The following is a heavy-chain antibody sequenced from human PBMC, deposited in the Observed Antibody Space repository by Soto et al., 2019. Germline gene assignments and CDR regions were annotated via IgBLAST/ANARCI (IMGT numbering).Heavy chain of an antibody. Sequence: ASVKVSCKTSGYIFTSYYIHWVRQAPGQGLEWMGIINPSGGTTTYAQKFQGRVTMTRDTSTSTVYMELSSLRSEDTAVYYCARGPATAPDSYWGLGTLVTVSS. CDR2: INPSGGTT. J-gene: IGHJ4*02. V-gene: IGHV1-46*01. CDR3: ARGPATAPDSY. CDR1: GYIFTSYY. D-gene: IGHD2-2*01.